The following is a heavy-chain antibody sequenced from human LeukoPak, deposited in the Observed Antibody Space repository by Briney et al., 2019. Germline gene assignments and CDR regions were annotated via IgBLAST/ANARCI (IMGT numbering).Heavy chain of an antibody. Sequence: QPGGSLLLSCAASGFTFSSNWMSWVRQAPERGLEWVANIKQDGTMKQYVVSVRGRFTISRDNAKSSLYLQVSSLKAEDSAVYYCAGDESGGYFVYWGQGTLVTVSS. CDR1: GFTFSSNW. V-gene: IGHV3-7*01. J-gene: IGHJ4*02. CDR3: AGDESGGYFVY. CDR2: IKQDGTMK. D-gene: IGHD2-15*01.